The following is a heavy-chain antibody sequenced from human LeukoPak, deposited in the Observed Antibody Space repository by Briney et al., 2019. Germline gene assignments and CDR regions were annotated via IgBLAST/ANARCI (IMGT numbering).Heavy chain of an antibody. V-gene: IGHV5-51*01. D-gene: IGHD3-16*02. Sequence: GESLKISCKGSGYSFTSYWIGWVRQMPGKGLEWMGIIYPGDSDTRYSPSFQGQVTISADKSISTAYLQWSSLKASDTAMYYCARQVYDYFGGSYRKIVFDLWGKGKMVTVS. J-gene: IGHJ3*01. CDR3: ARQVYDYFGGSYRKIVFDL. CDR1: GYSFTSYW. CDR2: IYPGDSDT.